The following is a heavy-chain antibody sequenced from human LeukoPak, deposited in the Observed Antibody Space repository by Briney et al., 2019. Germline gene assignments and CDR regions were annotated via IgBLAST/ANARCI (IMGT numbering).Heavy chain of an antibody. Sequence: SETLSLTCTVSGGSISTYYWSWIRQPPGTGLEWIGYINYSGNAHYNPSLKSRVTISVDTSKNQFSLKLSSVTAADTAVYVCARRGCSGGNCSPGWFDPWGQGTLVTVSS. CDR3: ARRGCSGGNCSPGWFDP. CDR1: GGSISTYY. J-gene: IGHJ5*02. CDR2: INYSGNA. D-gene: IGHD2-15*01. V-gene: IGHV4-59*08.